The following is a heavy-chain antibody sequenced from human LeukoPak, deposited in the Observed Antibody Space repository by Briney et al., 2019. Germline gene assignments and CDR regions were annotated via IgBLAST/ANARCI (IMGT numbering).Heavy chain of an antibody. Sequence: GGSLRLSCAASGFTFSSYAMNWVRQAPGKGLEWISSISGSGDNTYYADSVKGRFTISRDNSKNTLYLQMNSLRAEDTAVYYCAKIIDYGDYYDYWGQGTLVTVSS. CDR3: AKIIDYGDYYDY. V-gene: IGHV3-23*01. J-gene: IGHJ4*02. D-gene: IGHD4-17*01. CDR1: GFTFSSYA. CDR2: ISGSGDNT.